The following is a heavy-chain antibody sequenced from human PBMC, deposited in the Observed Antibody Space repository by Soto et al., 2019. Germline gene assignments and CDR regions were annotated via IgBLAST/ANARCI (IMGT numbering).Heavy chain of an antibody. J-gene: IGHJ6*02. Sequence: ASVKVSCKASGYTFASYDINWVRQATGQGLEWMGWMNPNSGNTGYAQKFQGRVTMTRNTSISTAYMELSSLRSEDTAVYYCASNVYYYYGMDVWGQGTTVTVSS. CDR1: GYTFASYD. CDR3: ASNVYYYYGMDV. CDR2: MNPNSGNT. V-gene: IGHV1-8*01.